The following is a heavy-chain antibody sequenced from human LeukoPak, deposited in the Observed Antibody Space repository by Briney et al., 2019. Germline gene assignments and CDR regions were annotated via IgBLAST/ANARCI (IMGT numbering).Heavy chain of an antibody. J-gene: IGHJ4*02. Sequence: PGGSLRLSCAASGFTFSDYYMSWIRQAPGKGLEWISYISSIGSTIYYTDSVKGRFTISRDNAKNSLYLQMNSLRAEDTAVYYCARDAYGSGSYWLDYWGQGTLVTVSS. CDR3: ARDAYGSGSYWLDY. D-gene: IGHD3-10*01. V-gene: IGHV3-11*04. CDR1: GFTFSDYY. CDR2: ISSIGSTI.